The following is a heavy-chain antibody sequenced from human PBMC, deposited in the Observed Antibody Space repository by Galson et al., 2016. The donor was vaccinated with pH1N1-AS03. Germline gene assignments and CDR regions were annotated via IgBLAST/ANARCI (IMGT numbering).Heavy chain of an antibody. Sequence: SLRLSCAASGFIFSEYGMHWVRQAPGKGLEWVSGVVTSGDTYFADSVKGRFSISRDDSKNTMYLQMDSLGVEDTAIYYCAKDRVYDDSQWVFDYWGQGNPVTVSS. V-gene: IGHV3-23*01. J-gene: IGHJ4*02. CDR3: AKDRVYDDSQWVFDY. CDR2: VVTSGDT. CDR1: GFIFSEYG. D-gene: IGHD5/OR15-5a*01.